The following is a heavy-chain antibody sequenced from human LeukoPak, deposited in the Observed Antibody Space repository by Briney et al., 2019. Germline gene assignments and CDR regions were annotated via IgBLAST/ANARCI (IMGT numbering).Heavy chain of an antibody. CDR1: GDSITSSSYY. Sequence: SETLSLTCTVSGDSITSSSYYWGWIRQPPGKGLEWIGSIYYSGSTYYNPSLKSRVTISVDTSKNQFSLKLSSVTAADTAVYYCARVQPYYAFDIWGQGTMVTVSS. CDR2: IYYSGST. V-gene: IGHV4-39*07. D-gene: IGHD2-2*01. CDR3: ARVQPYYAFDI. J-gene: IGHJ3*02.